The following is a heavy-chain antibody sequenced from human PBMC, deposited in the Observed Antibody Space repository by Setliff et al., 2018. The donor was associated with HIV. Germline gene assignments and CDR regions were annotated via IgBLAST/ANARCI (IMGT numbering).Heavy chain of an antibody. CDR2: IHHTGYI. Sequence: SETLSLTCAVYGGPSTDHYWNWIRQSPGMGLEWIAEIHHTGYINYNPSLRSRVSVSRDMSSNQFSLRLSSVTAADAAVYYCAAFFVTPMTTQDFWGLGTLVTVS. CDR3: AAFFVTPMTTQDF. CDR1: GGPSTDHY. D-gene: IGHD4-17*01. V-gene: IGHV4-34*01. J-gene: IGHJ4*02.